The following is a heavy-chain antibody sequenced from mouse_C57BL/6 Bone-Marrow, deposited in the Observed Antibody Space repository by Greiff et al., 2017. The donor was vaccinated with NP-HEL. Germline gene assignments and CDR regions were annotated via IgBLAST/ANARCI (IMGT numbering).Heavy chain of an antibody. CDR1: GYTFTSYW. V-gene: IGHV1-69*01. CDR3: ARWTYYGSRYEVAWFAY. J-gene: IGHJ3*01. D-gene: IGHD1-1*01. Sequence: QVQLQQPGAELVMPGASVKLSCKASGYTFTSYWMHWVKQRPGQGLEWIGEIDPSDSYTNYNQKFKGKSTLTVDKSSSTAYMQLSSLTSEDSAVYYCARWTYYGSRYEVAWFAYWGQGTLVTVSA. CDR2: IDPSDSYT.